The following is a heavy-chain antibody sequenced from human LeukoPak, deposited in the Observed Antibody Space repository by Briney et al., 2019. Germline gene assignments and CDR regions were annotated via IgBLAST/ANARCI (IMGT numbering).Heavy chain of an antibody. CDR1: GFIFDSYW. V-gene: IGHV3-7*01. CDR3: AREQNSGWSPFDY. D-gene: IGHD6-19*01. Sequence: GGSLRLSCAASGFIFDSYWMTWVRQAPGKGLEWVANIKQDGSEKYYVDSVKGRFTISRDDAKNSLYLQMNSLRAEDTAVYYCAREQNSGWSPFDYWGQGALVTVSS. J-gene: IGHJ4*02. CDR2: IKQDGSEK.